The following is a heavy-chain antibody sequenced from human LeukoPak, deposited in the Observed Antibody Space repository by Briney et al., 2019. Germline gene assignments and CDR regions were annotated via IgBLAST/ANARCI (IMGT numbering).Heavy chain of an antibody. J-gene: IGHJ4*02. CDR3: AKERLLWFGELLPSPFDY. D-gene: IGHD3-10*01. V-gene: IGHV3-23*01. CDR1: GFTFSTYA. CDR2: ISGSGGSS. Sequence: GGSLRLSCAASGFTFSTYALSWVRQAPGEGLEWVSGISGSGGSSYFADSVKGRFTFSRDNSKNTLYLQMNSLRAEDTAVYYCAKERLLWFGELLPSPFDYWGQGTLVTVSS.